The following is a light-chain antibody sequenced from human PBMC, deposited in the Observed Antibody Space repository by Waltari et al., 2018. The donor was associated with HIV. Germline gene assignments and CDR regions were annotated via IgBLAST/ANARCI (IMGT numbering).Light chain of an antibody. CDR3: SSYTDSSVI. CDR2: EDN. Sequence: QSALTQPASVSGSPGQSITISCTGASSDIGTYKYVSWYQHPPGIAPKLIIYEDNNRPSGVSNRFSGSKSGKTASLTISGLQAEDESDYYCSSYTDSSVIFGGGTKVTVL. CDR1: SSDIGTYKY. J-gene: IGLJ2*01. V-gene: IGLV2-14*01.